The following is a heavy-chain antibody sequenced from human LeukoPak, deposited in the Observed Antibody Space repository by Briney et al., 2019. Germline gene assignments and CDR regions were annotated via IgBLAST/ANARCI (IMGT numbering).Heavy chain of an antibody. Sequence: GGSLRLSCAASGFTVGSNYMSWVRQAPGKGLEWVSVIYSGGSTYYADSVKGRFTISRDNSKNTLYLQMNSLRAEDTAVYYCARDGGYSSSWYDYWGQGALVTVSS. V-gene: IGHV3-66*01. CDR3: ARDGGYSSSWYDY. D-gene: IGHD6-13*01. CDR2: IYSGGST. CDR1: GFTVGSNY. J-gene: IGHJ4*02.